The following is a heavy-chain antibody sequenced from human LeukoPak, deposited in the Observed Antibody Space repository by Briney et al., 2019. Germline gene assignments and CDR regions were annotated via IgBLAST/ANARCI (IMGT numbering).Heavy chain of an antibody. Sequence: GGSLRLSCAASGFTFSSYGMHWVRQAPGKGLEWVAFIRYDGSNKYYADSVKGRFTISRDNSKNTLYLQMNSLRAEDTAVYYCAVRYGSGSPPGHWGQGTLVTVSS. V-gene: IGHV3-30*02. J-gene: IGHJ4*02. CDR2: IRYDGSNK. D-gene: IGHD3-10*01. CDR1: GFTFSSYG. CDR3: AVRYGSGSPPGH.